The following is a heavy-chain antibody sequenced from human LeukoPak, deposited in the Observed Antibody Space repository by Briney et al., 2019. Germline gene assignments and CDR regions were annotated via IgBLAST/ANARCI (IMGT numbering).Heavy chain of an antibody. CDR2: IIPIFGTA. V-gene: IGHV1-69*13. Sequence: GASVKVSCKASRGTFSSYAISWVRQAPGQGIEWMGGIIPIFGTANYAQKFQGRVTITADESTSTAYMELSSLRSEDTAVYYCARDQIAYCSGGSCYSGGYFDYWGQGTLVTVSS. D-gene: IGHD2-15*01. CDR1: RGTFSSYA. J-gene: IGHJ4*02. CDR3: ARDQIAYCSGGSCYSGGYFDY.